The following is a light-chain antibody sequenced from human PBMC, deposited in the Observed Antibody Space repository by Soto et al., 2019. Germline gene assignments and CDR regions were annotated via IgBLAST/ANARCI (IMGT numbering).Light chain of an antibody. Sequence: EIVLTQSPGTLSLSPGERATLSCRASQSVSASYLAWYQLKPGQAPRLLIYGASSRATGIPGRFSGSGSGTDFPLTISRLEPEDFAVYYCQQYGSSPRTFGQGTKVEIK. J-gene: IGKJ1*01. V-gene: IGKV3-20*01. CDR3: QQYGSSPRT. CDR1: QSVSASY. CDR2: GAS.